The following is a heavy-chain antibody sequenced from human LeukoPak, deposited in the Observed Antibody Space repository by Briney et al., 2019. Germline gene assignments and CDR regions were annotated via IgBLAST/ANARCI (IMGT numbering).Heavy chain of an antibody. Sequence: SETLSLTCAVYGGSFSGYYWSWIRQPPGKGLEWIGEINHSGSTNYNPSLKSRVTISMDTSKNQFSLNLSSVTAADTAVYYCARVPDTSGYFYYFDYWGRGTLVTVSS. V-gene: IGHV4-34*01. CDR2: INHSGST. CDR1: GGSFSGYY. D-gene: IGHD3-22*01. J-gene: IGHJ4*02. CDR3: ARVPDTSGYFYYFDY.